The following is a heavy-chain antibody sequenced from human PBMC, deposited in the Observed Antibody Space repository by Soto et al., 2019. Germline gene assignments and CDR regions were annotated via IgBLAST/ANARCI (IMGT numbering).Heavy chain of an antibody. V-gene: IGHV4-34*01. Sequence: SETLSLTCAVYGGSFSGYYWSWIRQPPGKGLEWIGEINHSGSTNYNPSLKSRVTISVDTSKNQFSLKLRSVTAADTAVYYCARDPGYCSGGSCYSDYWGQGTLVTVSS. D-gene: IGHD2-15*01. CDR2: INHSGST. J-gene: IGHJ4*02. CDR3: ARDPGYCSGGSCYSDY. CDR1: GGSFSGYY.